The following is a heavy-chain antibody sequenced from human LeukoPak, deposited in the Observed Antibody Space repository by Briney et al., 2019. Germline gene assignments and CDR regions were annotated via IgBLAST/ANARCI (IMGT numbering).Heavy chain of an antibody. CDR1: GGSISSSSYY. J-gene: IGHJ4*02. D-gene: IGHD1-26*01. CDR3: ATPGSGSSSDY. CDR2: IYYSGST. V-gene: IGHV4-39*01. Sequence: PSETLSLTCTVSGGSISSSSYYWGWIRQPPGKGLEWIGNIYYSGSTYYNPSLKSRVTISVDTSKNQFSLKLSSVTAADTAVYYCATPGSGSSSDYWGQGTLVTVSS.